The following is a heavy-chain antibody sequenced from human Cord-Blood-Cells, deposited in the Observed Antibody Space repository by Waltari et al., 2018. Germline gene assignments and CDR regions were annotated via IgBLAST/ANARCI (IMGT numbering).Heavy chain of an antibody. Sequence: QVQLVQSGAEVKKPGASVKVSCKHSGYTFTSYGISWVRQAPGQGLEWMGWISADNGNTNYAQKLQGRVTKTTDTTTSTAYMGLRSLRSDDTAVYYCARDSYSGYDRRLGAFDIWGQGTMVTVSS. V-gene: IGHV1-18*04. CDR3: ARDSYSGYDRRLGAFDI. CDR1: GYTFTSYG. J-gene: IGHJ3*02. D-gene: IGHD5-12*01. CDR2: ISADNGNT.